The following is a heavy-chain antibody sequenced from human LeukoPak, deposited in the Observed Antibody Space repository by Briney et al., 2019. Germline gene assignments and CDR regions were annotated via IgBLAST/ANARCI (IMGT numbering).Heavy chain of an antibody. Sequence: ASVMVSCKASGYDFSRYDINWVRLAPGQGLEWMGWMNPNNGDTDYAQNFQGRVTMTRDTSMSTAYMELSSLRSEDTAVYYCATRKSGSYSNWFDPWGQGTLVTVSS. CDR3: ATRKSGSYSNWFDP. CDR1: GYDFSRYD. CDR2: MNPNNGDT. J-gene: IGHJ5*02. D-gene: IGHD1-26*01. V-gene: IGHV1-8*01.